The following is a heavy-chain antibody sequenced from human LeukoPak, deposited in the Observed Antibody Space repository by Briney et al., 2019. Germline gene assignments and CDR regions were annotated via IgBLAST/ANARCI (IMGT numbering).Heavy chain of an antibody. J-gene: IGHJ5*02. V-gene: IGHV4-34*01. CDR1: GGSFSGYY. D-gene: IGHD6-6*01. CDR3: ARGPPAARDGNWFDP. CDR2: INHSGST. Sequence: SETLSLTCAVYGGSFSGYYWSWIRQPPGKGLEWIGEINHSGSTNYNPSLKSRVTISVDTSKNQFSLKLSSVTAADTAVYYCARGPPAARDGNWFDPWGQGTLVTVSS.